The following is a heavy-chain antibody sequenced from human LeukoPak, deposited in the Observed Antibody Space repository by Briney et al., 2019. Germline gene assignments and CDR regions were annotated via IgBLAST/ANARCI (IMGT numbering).Heavy chain of an antibody. CDR3: ARGRMGYDSSGYSEAFDI. V-gene: IGHV4-4*07. Sequence: PSETLSLTCTVSGGSISSYYWSWIRQPAGKRLEWIGRIYTSGSTNYNPSLKSRVTMSVDTSKNQISLKLSSVTAADTAVYYCARGRMGYDSSGYSEAFDIWGQGTMVTVSS. CDR2: IYTSGST. J-gene: IGHJ3*02. CDR1: GGSISSYY. D-gene: IGHD3-22*01.